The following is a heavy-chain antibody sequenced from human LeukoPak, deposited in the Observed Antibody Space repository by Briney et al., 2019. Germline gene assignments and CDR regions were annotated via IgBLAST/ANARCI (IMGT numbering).Heavy chain of an antibody. V-gene: IGHV3-48*03. CDR3: ARDLYSSSWYFVSPGGY. Sequence: GGSLRLSCAASGFTFSSYEMNWVRQAPGKGLEWVSYISSSGSTIYYADSVKGRFTISRDNAKSSLYLQMNSLRAEDTALYYCARDLYSSSWYFVSPGGYWGQGTLVTVSS. D-gene: IGHD6-13*01. J-gene: IGHJ4*02. CDR1: GFTFSSYE. CDR2: ISSSGSTI.